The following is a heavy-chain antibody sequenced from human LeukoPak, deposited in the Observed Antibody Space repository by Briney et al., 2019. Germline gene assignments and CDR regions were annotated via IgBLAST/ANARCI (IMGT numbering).Heavy chain of an antibody. D-gene: IGHD3/OR15-3a*01. J-gene: IGHJ4*02. CDR2: INLDGTEE. CDR3: ASGRHDFLH. CDR1: GFAFSTYW. Sequence: GGSLRLSCAASGFAFSTYWMTWVRQAPGKGLEWVSNINLDGTEEHYVDCSLKGRFTIYRDNSKNSLYLQMNSLRVEDTAVYYCASGRHDFLHWGQGTLVTVSS. V-gene: IGHV3-7*01.